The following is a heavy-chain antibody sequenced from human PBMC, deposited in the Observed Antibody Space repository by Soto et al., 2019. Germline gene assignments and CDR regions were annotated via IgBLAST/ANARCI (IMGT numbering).Heavy chain of an antibody. D-gene: IGHD1-20*01. V-gene: IGHV3-66*01. J-gene: IGHJ5*02. CDR3: AGIQRLTWFDP. CDR1: GVTVSSNY. CDR2: IYSGGST. Sequence: EVQLVESGGGLVQPGGSLRLSCSASGVTVSSNYMSWVRQAPGKGLEWGSVIYSGGSTYDADSVKGRFTSPRDNSKNTLYRQMNSLRAEDTAVYYCAGIQRLTWFDPWGQGTLVTVSS.